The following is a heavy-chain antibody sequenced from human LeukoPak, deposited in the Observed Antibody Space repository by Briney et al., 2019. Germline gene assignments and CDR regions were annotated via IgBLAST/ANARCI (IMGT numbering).Heavy chain of an antibody. J-gene: IGHJ4*02. CDR2: FDPEEAKM. D-gene: IGHD3-3*01. Sequence: ASVKVSCKVSANSLSELSIQWVRQAPAKGLECMGGFDPEEAKMVYAQNFQGRVTMTEDTSTQTAYMELSGLTSDDTAVYYCTTRSGDLWSGFVNWGKGTLVTVSS. CDR1: ANSLSELS. V-gene: IGHV1-24*01. CDR3: TTRSGDLWSGFVN.